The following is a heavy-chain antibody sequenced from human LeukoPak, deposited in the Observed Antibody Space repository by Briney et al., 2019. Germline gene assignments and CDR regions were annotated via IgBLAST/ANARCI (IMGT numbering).Heavy chain of an antibody. CDR3: AQSLGASAWFGNWFDP. CDR2: IYCSGRS. V-gene: IGHV4-39*01. J-gene: IGHJ5*02. CDR1: GVSISSTSYC. D-gene: IGHD3-10*01. Sequence: SETLSLTCTVSGVSISSTSYCWGWIRQPPGKGPEWIGSIYCSGRSYYNPSLKSRVTISVDTPKSQFSLKLSSVTAADTAVYYCAQSLGASAWFGNWFDPWGQGTLVTVSS.